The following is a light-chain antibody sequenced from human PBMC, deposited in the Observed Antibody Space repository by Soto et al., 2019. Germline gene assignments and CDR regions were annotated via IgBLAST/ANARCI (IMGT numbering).Light chain of an antibody. CDR2: AAS. CDR1: QGISKY. Sequence: DIQMTQSPSSLSVSVGDRVTITCRASQGISKYLAWYQQKPGKVPKLLICAASTLQSGVPSRFSGSGSGTDFTLTISSLQPEDVATYYCQKYNSAPLTFGGGTKVEIK. J-gene: IGKJ4*01. V-gene: IGKV1-27*01. CDR3: QKYNSAPLT.